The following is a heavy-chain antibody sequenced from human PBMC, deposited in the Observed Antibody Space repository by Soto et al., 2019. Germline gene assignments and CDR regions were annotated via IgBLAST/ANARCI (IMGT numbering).Heavy chain of an antibody. J-gene: IGHJ4*02. V-gene: IGHV4-59*08. CDR1: GGSISGYY. CDR2: IHYSGST. CDR3: ARRRYADWAFDY. D-gene: IGHD3-9*01. Sequence: QVQLQQSGPGLVKPSETLSLTCTVSGGSISGYYWTWIRQPPGKGLEWIGYIHYSGSTTYNSSLKSRVTISVDTSKNQFSLQLTSVTAADTAVYYCARRRYADWAFDYWGQGTLVTVSS.